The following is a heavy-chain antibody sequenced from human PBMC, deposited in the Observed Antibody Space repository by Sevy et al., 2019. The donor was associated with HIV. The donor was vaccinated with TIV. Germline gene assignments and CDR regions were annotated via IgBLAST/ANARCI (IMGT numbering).Heavy chain of an antibody. CDR3: ARAESIGYCSSTSCYRGGWFDP. CDR1: GYTFTGYY. V-gene: IGHV1-2*06. J-gene: IGHJ5*02. CDR2: INPNSGGT. Sequence: ASVKVSCKASGYTFTGYYMHWVRQAPGQGLEWMGRINPNSGGTNYAQKSQGRVTMTRDTSISTAYMELSRLRSDDTAVYYCARAESIGYCSSTSCYRGGWFDPWGQGTLVTVSS. D-gene: IGHD2-2*01.